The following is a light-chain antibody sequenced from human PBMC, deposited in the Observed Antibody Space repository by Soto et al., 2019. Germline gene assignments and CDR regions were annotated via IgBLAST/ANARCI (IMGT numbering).Light chain of an antibody. CDR2: GAS. V-gene: IGKV3-15*01. J-gene: IGKJ4*01. CDR1: QSISDT. Sequence: EIETTESPATLSVTPEGRATLSCRASQSISDTLAWYQQKPGQAPRLLIYGASTRAPGFPARFSGSGSGTEFTLTIGSLQSEDFAVYYCQQYNHGTPLTFGGGTMVNI. CDR3: QQYNHGTPLT.